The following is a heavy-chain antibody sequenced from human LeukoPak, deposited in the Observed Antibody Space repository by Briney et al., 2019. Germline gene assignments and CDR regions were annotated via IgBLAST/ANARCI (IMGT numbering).Heavy chain of an antibody. Sequence: SETLSLTCNVSGGSISSYYWSWIRQPPGKGLEWIGYFYYSGSTNYNPSLKSRVTISVDTSKNQFSLKLSSATAADTAVYYCARHRMGAVDYWGQGTLVTVSS. D-gene: IGHD1-26*01. J-gene: IGHJ4*02. CDR2: FYYSGST. V-gene: IGHV4-59*08. CDR3: ARHRMGAVDY. CDR1: GGSISSYY.